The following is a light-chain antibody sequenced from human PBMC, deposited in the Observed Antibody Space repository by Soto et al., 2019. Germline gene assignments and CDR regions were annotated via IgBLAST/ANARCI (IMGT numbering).Light chain of an antibody. J-gene: IGKJ4*01. CDR3: HQANSLPYT. CDR2: AAS. V-gene: IGKV1-12*01. Sequence: DIQMTQSPSSVSASVGDRVTITCRASQGISSWLAWYQQKPGKAPKLLIYAASSLQSGVPSRFSGSGSGPDFTLNISSQQPADFETSYWHQANSLPYTFGGGTKAEI. CDR1: QGISSW.